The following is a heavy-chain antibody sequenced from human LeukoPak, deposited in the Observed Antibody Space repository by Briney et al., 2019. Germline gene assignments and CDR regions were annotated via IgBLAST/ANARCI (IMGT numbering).Heavy chain of an antibody. CDR3: ARDVGGVDY. V-gene: IGHV4-61*02. CDR2: IYTSGST. J-gene: IGHJ4*02. D-gene: IGHD3-10*01. Sequence: SETLSLTCTVSGGSISSGSYYWSWIRQPAGKGLKWIGRIYTSGSTNHNPSLKSRVTISVDTSKNQFSLKLSSVTAADTAVYYCARDVGGVDYWGQGTLVTVSS. CDR1: GGSISSGSYY.